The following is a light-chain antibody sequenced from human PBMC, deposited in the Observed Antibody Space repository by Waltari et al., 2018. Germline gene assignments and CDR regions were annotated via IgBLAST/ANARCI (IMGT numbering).Light chain of an antibody. CDR3: SSDFASMIV. J-gene: IGLJ7*01. V-gene: IGLV2-8*01. Sequence: QSALPQPPSASGAPGQSVTLSCTGTTNDIGSNDNVYWYQHHPGKAPELLIYVVSNHPYQVSNRFSGSKSRSTASLTVAALQVEDEAIYCCSSDFASMIVFGGRTRLTVL. CDR1: TNDIGSNDN. CDR2: VVS.